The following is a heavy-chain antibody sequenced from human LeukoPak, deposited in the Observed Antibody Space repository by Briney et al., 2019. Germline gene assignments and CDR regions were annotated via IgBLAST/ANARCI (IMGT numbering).Heavy chain of an antibody. J-gene: IGHJ5*02. CDR3: ARESTAHNCFDP. Sequence: SETLSLTCTVSGGSISSYYWSWIRQPPGKGLEWIGYIYYIGSTNYNPSLKSRVTISVDTSKNQFSLKLSSVTAADTAVYYCARESTAHNCFDPWGQGTLVTVS. CDR2: IYYIGST. D-gene: IGHD5-18*01. CDR1: GGSISSYY. V-gene: IGHV4-59*01.